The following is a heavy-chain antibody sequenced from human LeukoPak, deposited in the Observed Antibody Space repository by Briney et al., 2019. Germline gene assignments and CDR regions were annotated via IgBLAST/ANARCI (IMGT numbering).Heavy chain of an antibody. CDR2: ISGSGGST. CDR3: AKDPFYYDSSGYFDY. V-gene: IGHV3-23*01. J-gene: IGHJ4*02. Sequence: GGSLRLSCAASGFTFSSYAMSWVRQAPGKGLEWVSAISGSGGSTYYADSVKGRFTISRDNSKNTLYLQMNSLRAEDTAVYYCAKDPFYYDSSGYFDYWGQGTLVTVSS. CDR1: GFTFSSYA. D-gene: IGHD3-22*01.